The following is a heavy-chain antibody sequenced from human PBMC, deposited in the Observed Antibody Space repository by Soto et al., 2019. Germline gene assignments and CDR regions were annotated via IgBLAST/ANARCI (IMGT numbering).Heavy chain of an antibody. J-gene: IGHJ4*02. Sequence: SSETLSLTCAVYGGSFSGYYWSWIRQPPGKGLEWIGEINHSGSTNYNPSLKSRVTISVDTSKNQFSLKLSSVTAADTAVYCCARGITVVTHFDYWGQGTLVTVSS. CDR2: INHSGST. V-gene: IGHV4-34*01. CDR1: GGSFSGYY. CDR3: ARGITVVTHFDY. D-gene: IGHD2-15*01.